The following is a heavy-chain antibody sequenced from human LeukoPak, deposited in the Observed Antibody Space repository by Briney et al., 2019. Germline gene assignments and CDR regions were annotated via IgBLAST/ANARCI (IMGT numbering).Heavy chain of an antibody. CDR3: ARDREGFRFDY. D-gene: IGHD1-26*01. CDR2: ISSSSSTI. Sequence: GGSLRLSCAASGFTLTSYSMNWVRQAPGKGLEWVSYISSSSSTIYYADSVKGRFTISRDNAKNSLYLQMNSLRAEDTAVYYCARDREGFRFDYWGQGTLVTVSS. V-gene: IGHV3-48*04. CDR1: GFTLTSYS. J-gene: IGHJ4*02.